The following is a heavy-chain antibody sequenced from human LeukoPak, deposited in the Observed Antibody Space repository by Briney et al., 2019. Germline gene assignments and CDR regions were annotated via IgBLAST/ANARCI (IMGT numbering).Heavy chain of an antibody. V-gene: IGHV4-39*07. CDR1: GGSISSSSYY. Sequence: SETLSLTCTVSGGSISSSSYYWGWIRQPPGKGLEWIGSIYYSGSTYYNPSLKSRVTISVDTSKNQFSLKLSSVTAADTAVYYCARAVSITIFGVASDYYYYMDVWGKGTTVTVSS. CDR2: IYYSGST. J-gene: IGHJ6*03. D-gene: IGHD3-3*01. CDR3: ARAVSITIFGVASDYYYYMDV.